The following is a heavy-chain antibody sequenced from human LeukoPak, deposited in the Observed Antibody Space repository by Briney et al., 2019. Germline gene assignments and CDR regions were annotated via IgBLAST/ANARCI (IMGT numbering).Heavy chain of an antibody. CDR3: ARGETMDV. CDR1: AFSFETYW. D-gene: IGHD5-24*01. CDR2: INEDGSEK. J-gene: IGHJ6*03. V-gene: IGHV3-7*01. Sequence: GGSLRLSCVALAFSFETYWMSWVRQAPGKGPEWVANINEDGSEKHYVGSVRGRFTISRDNADNSLHLQMNSLRPEDMAVYYCARGETMDVWGKGTTVTVSS.